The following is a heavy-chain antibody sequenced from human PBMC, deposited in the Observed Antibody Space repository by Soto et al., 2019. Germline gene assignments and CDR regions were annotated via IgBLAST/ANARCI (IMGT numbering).Heavy chain of an antibody. J-gene: IGHJ4*02. V-gene: IGHV5-10-1*01. CDR2: IDPSDPYT. CDR1: GYNFPYFW. CDR3: ARHQPLAERLYALDY. Sequence: GESLKISCEGSGYNFPYFWITWVRQMPGKGLEWMGTIDPSDPYTEYSPSFQGHVSLSADKSSSAAYLQWSSLKASDTAMYYCARHQPLAERLYALDYWGQGTPVTVSS. D-gene: IGHD1-1*01.